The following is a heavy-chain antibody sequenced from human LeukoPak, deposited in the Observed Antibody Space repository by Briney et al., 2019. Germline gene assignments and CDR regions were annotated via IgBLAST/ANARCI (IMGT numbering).Heavy chain of an antibody. CDR3: ARERAYYYDSSGYARFERGAFDI. D-gene: IGHD3-22*01. CDR2: ISSSGSTI. Sequence: GGSLRLSCAASGFTFSDYYMSWIRQAPGKGLEWVSYISSSGSTIYYADSVKGRFTISRDNAKNSLYLQMNSLRAEDTAVYYCARERAYYYDSSGYARFERGAFDIWGQGTMVTVSS. J-gene: IGHJ3*02. V-gene: IGHV3-11*04. CDR1: GFTFSDYY.